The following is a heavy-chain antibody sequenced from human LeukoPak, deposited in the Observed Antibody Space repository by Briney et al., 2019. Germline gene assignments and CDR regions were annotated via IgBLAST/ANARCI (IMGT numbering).Heavy chain of an antibody. D-gene: IGHD3-3*01. J-gene: IGHJ5*02. Sequence: ASVKVFCKASGYTFTSYGISWVRQAPGQGLEWMGWISAYNGNTNYAQKLQGRVTMTTDTSTSTAYMELRSLRSDDTAVYYCARVSNYYDFWSGYYRVKDWFGPWGQGTLVTVSS. CDR3: ARVSNYYDFWSGYYRVKDWFGP. CDR1: GYTFTSYG. V-gene: IGHV1-18*01. CDR2: ISAYNGNT.